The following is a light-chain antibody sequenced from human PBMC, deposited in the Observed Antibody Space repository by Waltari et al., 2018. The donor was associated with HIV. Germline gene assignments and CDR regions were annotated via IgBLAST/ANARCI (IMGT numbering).Light chain of an antibody. CDR3: AAWDDSLNGVV. CDR2: YND. V-gene: IGLV1-36*01. J-gene: IGLJ2*01. CDR1: STNIGNNG. Sequence: QSVLTQPPSVSGAPRQRVTISCSGGSTNIGNNGVTWYQQIPGRPPKLLIHYNDLLPSGFPDLFSGSKSGTSAPLGISGLQSEDEATYFCAAWDDSLNGVVFGGGTRLTVL.